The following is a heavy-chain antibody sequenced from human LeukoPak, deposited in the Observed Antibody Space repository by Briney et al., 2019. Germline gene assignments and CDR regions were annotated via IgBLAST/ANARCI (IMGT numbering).Heavy chain of an antibody. CDR2: ISYDGSYK. Sequence: GGSLRLSCAASGFTFSGYGMHWVRQAPGKGLEWVAVISYDGSYKSYGNSVKGRFTISRDNSKNTLYLQMNSLRAEDTAVYYCAKDTTGEFGPDYWGQGTLVTVSS. V-gene: IGHV3-30*18. J-gene: IGHJ4*02. CDR3: AKDTTGEFGPDY. CDR1: GFTFSGYG. D-gene: IGHD7-27*01.